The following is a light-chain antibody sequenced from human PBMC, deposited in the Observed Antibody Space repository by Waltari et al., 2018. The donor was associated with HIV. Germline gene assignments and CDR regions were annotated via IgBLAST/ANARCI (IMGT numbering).Light chain of an antibody. V-gene: IGKV1-5*03. CDR3: QQYHVYPYT. J-gene: IGKJ2*01. CDR2: KAS. Sequence: DIQMTQSPSTLSASVGDRVTITCRASQTITTWLAWYQQKPGKAPNLLIYKASSLESGVPSRFSGSGSGTEFTLTISSLQPDDFATYHCQQYHVYPYTFGQGTKLEI. CDR1: QTITTW.